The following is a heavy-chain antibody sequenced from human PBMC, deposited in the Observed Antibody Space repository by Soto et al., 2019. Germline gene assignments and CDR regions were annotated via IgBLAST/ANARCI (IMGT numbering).Heavy chain of an antibody. CDR2: IYYSGST. V-gene: IGHV4-59*01. D-gene: IGHD3-3*01. J-gene: IGHJ4*02. Sequence: PSETLSLTCTVSGGSISSYYWSWIRQPPGKGLERIGYIYYSGSTNYNPSLKSRVTISVDTSKNQFSLKLSSVTAADTAVYYCARKYYDFWSGHFDYWGQGTLVTVSS. CDR1: GGSISSYY. CDR3: ARKYYDFWSGHFDY.